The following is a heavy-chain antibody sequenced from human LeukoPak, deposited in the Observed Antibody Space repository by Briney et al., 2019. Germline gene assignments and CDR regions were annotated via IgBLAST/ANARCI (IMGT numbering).Heavy chain of an antibody. J-gene: IGHJ4*02. D-gene: IGHD5-24*01. CDR1: GFTFSSYA. CDR3: AKDYVSGDGYWDFDY. CDR2: ISYDGSNK. Sequence: GRSLRLSCAASGFTFSSYAIHWVRQAPGKGLEWVAVISYDGSNKYYADSVKGRFSISRDNSKNTVDLQMNSLRVEDTAVYYCAKDYVSGDGYWDFDYWGQGTLVTVSS. V-gene: IGHV3-30-3*02.